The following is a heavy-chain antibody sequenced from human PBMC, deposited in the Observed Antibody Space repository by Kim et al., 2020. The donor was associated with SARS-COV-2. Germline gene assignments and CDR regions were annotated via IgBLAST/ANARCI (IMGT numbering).Heavy chain of an antibody. D-gene: IGHD3-22*01. Sequence: GGSLRLSCAXSGFNFSVSAMHWIRQASGKGLEWVGRIRSKANNYATAYAASVKGRFTISRDESRTTTYLQMNNLKIEDTAVYYCTRSNSGSGYWGQGIQVTVSS. CDR3: TRSNSGSGY. CDR2: IRSKANNYAT. V-gene: IGHV3-73*01. CDR1: GFNFSVSA. J-gene: IGHJ4*02.